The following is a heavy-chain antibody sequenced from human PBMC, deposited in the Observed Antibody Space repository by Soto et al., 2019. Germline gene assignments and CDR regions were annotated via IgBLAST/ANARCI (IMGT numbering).Heavy chain of an antibody. CDR3: AITSPGTGNY. D-gene: IGHD1-7*01. Sequence: SETLSLTCTVSGGSISSGGYYWSWIRQHPGKGLEWIGNIYYSGSTYYNPSLKSRVTISVDTSKNQFSLKLSSVTAADTAVYYCAITSPGTGNYWGQGTLVTVSS. J-gene: IGHJ4*02. CDR1: GGSISSGGYY. CDR2: IYYSGST. V-gene: IGHV4-31*03.